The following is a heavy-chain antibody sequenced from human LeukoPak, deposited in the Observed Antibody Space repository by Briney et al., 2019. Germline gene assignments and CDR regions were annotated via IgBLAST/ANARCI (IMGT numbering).Heavy chain of an antibody. J-gene: IGHJ4*02. Sequence: SETLSLTCAVSGYSISSGYYWAWIRQPPGKGLQWIGSIHHSGITYYTPPLESRITISLDTSKNQFSLRLYSVTAADTATYYCVRESRGWYEDSWGQGTLVTVSS. CDR3: VRESRGWYEDS. D-gene: IGHD6-19*01. V-gene: IGHV4-38-2*02. CDR2: IHHSGIT. CDR1: GYSISSGYY.